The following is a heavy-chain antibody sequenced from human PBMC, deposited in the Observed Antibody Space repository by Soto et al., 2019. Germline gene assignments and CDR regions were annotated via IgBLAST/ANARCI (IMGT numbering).Heavy chain of an antibody. J-gene: IGHJ4*02. CDR2: IDGGESRT. CDR1: GFTFSSYP. Sequence: GGSLRLSCAASGFTFSSYPMSWVRQAPGKGLEWVSGIDGGESRTYYADSVKGRFTISRDNSENTVYLHMNSLRAEDTAVYYCAKSAVTTVVTRADSWGQGTLVTVSS. V-gene: IGHV3-23*01. CDR3: AKSAVTTVVTRADS. D-gene: IGHD4-17*01.